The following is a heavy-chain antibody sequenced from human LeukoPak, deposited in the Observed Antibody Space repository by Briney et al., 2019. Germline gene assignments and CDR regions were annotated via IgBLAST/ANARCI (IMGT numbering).Heavy chain of an antibody. CDR3: ATDLDYYDSNQELVQH. J-gene: IGHJ1*01. CDR1: GYTLTELS. CDR2: FDPEDGET. D-gene: IGHD3-22*01. V-gene: IGHV1-24*01. Sequence: ASVKVSCKVSGYTLTELSMHWVRQAPGKGLEWMGGFDPEDGETIYAQKFQGRVTMTEDTSTDTAYMELSSLRSEDTAVYYCATDLDYYDSNQELVQHWGQGTLVTVSS.